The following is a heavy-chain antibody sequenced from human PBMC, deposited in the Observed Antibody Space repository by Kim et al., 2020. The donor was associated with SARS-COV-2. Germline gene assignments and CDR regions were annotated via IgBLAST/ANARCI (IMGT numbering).Heavy chain of an antibody. V-gene: IGHV3-64*02. CDR1: GFTFSSYS. CDR2: INNDGRST. D-gene: IGHD1-26*01. Sequence: WGSLRLSCEASGFTFSSYSMNWVRQAPGKGPEYVSAINNDGRSTYYADAVKGRFTISRDNSKNTLYLQMANLRIDDMGIYFCAREYPPWGCDYWGQGVLVTVSS. J-gene: IGHJ4*02. CDR3: AREYPPWGCDY.